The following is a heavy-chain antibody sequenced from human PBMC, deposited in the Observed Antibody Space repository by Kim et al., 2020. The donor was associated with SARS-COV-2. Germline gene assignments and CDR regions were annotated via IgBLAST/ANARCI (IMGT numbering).Heavy chain of an antibody. V-gene: IGHV3-21*01. Sequence: GGSLRLSCAASGFTFSSYSMNWVRQAPGKGLEWVSSISSSSSYIYYADSVKGRFTISRDNAKNSLYLQMNSLRAEDTAVYYCARDKNPFSIVGATSVGWGQGTLVTVSS. CDR2: ISSSSSYI. CDR1: GFTFSSYS. D-gene: IGHD1-26*01. J-gene: IGHJ4*02. CDR3: ARDKNPFSIVGATSVG.